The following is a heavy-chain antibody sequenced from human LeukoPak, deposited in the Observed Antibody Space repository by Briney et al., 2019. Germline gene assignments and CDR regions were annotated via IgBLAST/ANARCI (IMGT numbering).Heavy chain of an antibody. CDR1: GFIFADLG. CDR3: ARFPQYDVVVVDFDY. V-gene: IGHV3-30*04. Sequence: GGSLRLSCAASGFIFADLGMHWVRQAPGKGLEWVAVISYGGSNKYYADSVKGRFTISRDNSKNTLYLQMNSLRAEDTAVYYCARFPQYDVVVVDFDYWGQGTLVTVSS. CDR2: ISYGGSNK. J-gene: IGHJ4*02. D-gene: IGHD2-15*01.